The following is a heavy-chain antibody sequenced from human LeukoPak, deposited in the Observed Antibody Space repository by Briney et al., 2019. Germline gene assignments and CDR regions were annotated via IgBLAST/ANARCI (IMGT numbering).Heavy chain of an antibody. CDR1: GGSISSYY. CDR3: ARGRTYYDPLYYYYMDV. CDR2: IYYSGST. D-gene: IGHD3-3*01. J-gene: IGHJ6*03. V-gene: IGHV4-59*01. Sequence: PSETLSLTCTVSGGSISSYYWSWIRQPPGKGLEWIGDIYYSGSTNYNPSLKSRVNISVDTSKNQFSLKLSSVTAADTAVYYCARGRTYYDPLYYYYMDVWGKGTTVTVSS.